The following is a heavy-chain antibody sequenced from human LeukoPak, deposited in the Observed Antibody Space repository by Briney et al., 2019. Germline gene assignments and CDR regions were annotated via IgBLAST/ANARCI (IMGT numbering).Heavy chain of an antibody. CDR2: INSDGSGI. V-gene: IGHV3-74*01. J-gene: IGHJ3*02. Sequence: GGSLRLSCAVSGFTLSSYWMHWVRQLPGKGLVWVSRINSDGSGISYAGSVEGRFTISRDNAKNTLYLQMNSLRVEDTAVYYCARGNAHAFDIWGQGTMVTVSS. CDR1: GFTLSSYW. CDR3: ARGNAHAFDI.